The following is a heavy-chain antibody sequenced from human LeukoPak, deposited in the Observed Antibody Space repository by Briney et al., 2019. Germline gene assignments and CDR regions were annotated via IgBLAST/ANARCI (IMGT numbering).Heavy chain of an antibody. Sequence: GGSLRLSCAASGFTFSNYGMHWVRQAPGKGLEWVAVISDDGNNKYYVDSVKGRFTISRDNSKNTLYLQMNSLRAEDKAVHYCAKDFVGFDYGDYKGYYYYMDVWGKATTVTVSS. CDR1: GFTFSNYG. D-gene: IGHD4-17*01. V-gene: IGHV3-30*18. CDR2: ISDDGNNK. CDR3: AKDFVGFDYGDYKGYYYYMDV. J-gene: IGHJ6*03.